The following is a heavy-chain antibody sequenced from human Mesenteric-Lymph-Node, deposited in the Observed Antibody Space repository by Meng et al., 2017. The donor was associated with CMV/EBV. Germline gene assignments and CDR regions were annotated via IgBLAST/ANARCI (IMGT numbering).Heavy chain of an antibody. CDR1: GYTFTGYY. CDR3: ARVIGILGSPCLDY. Sequence: ASVKVSCKASGYTFTGYYMHWVRQAPGQGLEWMGWINPNSGGTNYAQKFQGRVTMTRDTSISTAYMELSRLRSDDTAVYYCARVIGILGSPCLDYWGQGTLVTVSS. D-gene: IGHD2-15*01. V-gene: IGHV1-2*02. J-gene: IGHJ4*02. CDR2: INPNSGGT.